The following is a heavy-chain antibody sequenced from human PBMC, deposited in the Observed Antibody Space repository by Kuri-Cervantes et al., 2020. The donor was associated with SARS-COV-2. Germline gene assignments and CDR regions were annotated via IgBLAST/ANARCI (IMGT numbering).Heavy chain of an antibody. CDR1: GGSFSDFY. J-gene: IGHJ4*02. Sequence: SETLSLTCAVYGGSFSDFYWSWLRQPPGKGLEWIGRITHSGSTNYNPSLRSRVTISIDTSKSQFSLTLSSVATADTAVYFCAGSPVPRDDFDYWGQGILVTVSS. CDR2: ITHSGST. D-gene: IGHD4-17*01. CDR3: AGSPVPRDDFDY. V-gene: IGHV4-34*01.